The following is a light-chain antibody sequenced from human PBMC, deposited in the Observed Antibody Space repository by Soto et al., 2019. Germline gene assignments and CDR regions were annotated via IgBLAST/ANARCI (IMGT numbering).Light chain of an antibody. J-gene: IGKJ1*01. V-gene: IGKV1-39*01. CDR3: QQSYSRPRT. CDR1: QSISSY. Sequence: DIQMTQSPSSLSASVGDRVTITCRASQSISSYLNWYQQKPGKAPNLLIYTASSLESGVPSRFSGSGSGTDFTLTITSLQPEDFVTYFCQQSYSRPRTFGQGTKVDIK. CDR2: TAS.